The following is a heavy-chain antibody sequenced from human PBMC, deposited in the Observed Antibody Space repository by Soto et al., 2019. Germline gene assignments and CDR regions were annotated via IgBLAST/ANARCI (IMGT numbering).Heavy chain of an antibody. CDR3: ARDLALAGNY. D-gene: IGHD6-19*01. Sequence: PGGSLRLSCAASGFTFSTYWMHWIRQVPGKGLEWVSSISSTSSYTHYADSVKGRFTISRDNANNSLFLQMNSLRAEDTAVYYCARDLALAGNYWGQGALVTVSS. CDR1: GFTFSTYW. V-gene: IGHV3-21*01. J-gene: IGHJ4*02. CDR2: ISSTSSYT.